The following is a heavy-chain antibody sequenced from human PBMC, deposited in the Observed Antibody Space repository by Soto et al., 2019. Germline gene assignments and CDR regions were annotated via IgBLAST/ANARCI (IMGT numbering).Heavy chain of an antibody. CDR2: IYYSGST. CDR3: AGDGDYDSSGYYYAID. Sequence: QVQLQESGPGLVKPSQTLSLTCTVSGGSISSGDYYWSWIRQPPAKGLEWIGYIYYSGSTYYNPSLKRRVTLSVDPSKNHFSLKLSSVPAADTAVYYCAGDGDYDSSGYYYAIDWGQGTLVTVSS. D-gene: IGHD3-22*01. J-gene: IGHJ4*02. CDR1: GGSISSGDYY. V-gene: IGHV4-30-4*01.